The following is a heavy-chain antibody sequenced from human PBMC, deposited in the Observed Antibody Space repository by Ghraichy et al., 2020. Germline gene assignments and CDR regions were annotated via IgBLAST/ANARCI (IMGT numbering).Heavy chain of an antibody. CDR2: VSHSGNT. J-gene: IGHJ4*02. D-gene: IGHD4-17*01. CDR1: GGSFSKYY. Sequence: SETLSLTCAVYGGSFSKYYWSWIRQPPGKGLEWIGEVSHSGNTTYNPSLARRVTVPVDTSKNQLSLKLNSVTAADTAVYFCARWTFGDYGKTQYWGQCTLVYVS. CDR3: ARWTFGDYGKTQY. V-gene: IGHV4-34*01.